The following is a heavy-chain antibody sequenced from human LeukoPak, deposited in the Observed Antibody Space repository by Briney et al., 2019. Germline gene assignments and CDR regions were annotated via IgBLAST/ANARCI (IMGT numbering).Heavy chain of an antibody. J-gene: IGHJ4*02. Sequence: SVKVSCKASGGTFSSYAISWVRQAPGQGLEWMGGTIPIFGTANYAQKFQGRVTITTDESTSTAYMELSSLRPEDTAVYYCARVYCSSTSCYTVPHFDYWGQGTLVTVSS. CDR3: ARVYCSSTSCYTVPHFDY. V-gene: IGHV1-69*05. CDR1: GGTFSSYA. D-gene: IGHD2-2*02. CDR2: TIPIFGTA.